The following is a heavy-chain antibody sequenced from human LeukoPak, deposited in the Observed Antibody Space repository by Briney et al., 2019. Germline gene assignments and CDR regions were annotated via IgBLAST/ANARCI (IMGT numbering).Heavy chain of an antibody. D-gene: IGHD5-24*01. J-gene: IGHJ4*02. CDR2: ISSSGSTI. V-gene: IGHV3-48*04. CDR3: VIRDGGEFDY. Sequence: GGSLRLSCAASGFTFSSYSMNWVRQAPGKGLEWVSYISSSGSTIYYADSVKGRFTISRDNAKNSLYLQMNSLRAEDTAVYYCVIRDGGEFDYWGQGTLVTVSS. CDR1: GFTFSSYS.